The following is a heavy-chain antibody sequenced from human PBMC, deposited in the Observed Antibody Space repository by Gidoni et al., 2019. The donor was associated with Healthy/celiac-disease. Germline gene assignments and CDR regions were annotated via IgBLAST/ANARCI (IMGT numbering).Heavy chain of an antibody. V-gene: IGHV3-23*01. J-gene: IGHJ4*02. D-gene: IGHD6-13*01. CDR3: AKESGSSWYYFDY. CDR1: GLPFSSYA. Sequence: EVQLLESGGGLVQPGGSLRLPCSALGLPFSSYAMSWVRQAPGKGLEWVSVISGSGGSTYYADSVKGRFTISRDNSKNTLYLQMNSLRAEDTAVYYCAKESGSSWYYFDYWGQGTLVTVSS. CDR2: ISGSGGST.